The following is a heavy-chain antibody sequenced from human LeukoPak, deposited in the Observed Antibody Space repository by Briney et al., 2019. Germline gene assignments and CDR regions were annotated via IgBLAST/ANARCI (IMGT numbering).Heavy chain of an antibody. Sequence: GGSLRLSCAASGFTFSSYSMNWVRQAPGKGLEWVSYISGSSSTIYYADSVKGRFTISRDNAKNSLYLQMNSLRAEDTAVYYCARDQAAANHFDYWGQGTLVTVSS. D-gene: IGHD6-13*01. J-gene: IGHJ4*02. V-gene: IGHV3-48*01. CDR3: ARDQAAANHFDY. CDR2: ISGSSSTI. CDR1: GFTFSSYS.